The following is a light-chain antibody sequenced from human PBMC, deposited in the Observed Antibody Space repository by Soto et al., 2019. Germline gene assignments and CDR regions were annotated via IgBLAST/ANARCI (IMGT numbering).Light chain of an antibody. V-gene: IGLV2-14*03. CDR2: DVN. J-gene: IGLJ2*01. CDR1: RRDIGAYNF. Sequence: SLLTQPSPLSGSPGQSITISCTGNRRDIGAYNFVSWYQQHPGEVPKLILYDVNVRPSGVSNRFSGSKSGNTASLTISGLQAEDEADYYCTSWTTSTTMIFGGGTKVTVL. CDR3: TSWTTSTTMI.